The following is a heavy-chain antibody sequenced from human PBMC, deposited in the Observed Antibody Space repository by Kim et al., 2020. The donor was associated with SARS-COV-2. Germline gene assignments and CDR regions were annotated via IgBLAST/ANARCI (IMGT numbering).Heavy chain of an antibody. Sequence: ASVKVSCKASGYTFTGYYMHWVRQAPGQGLEWMGRINPNSGGTNYAQKFQGRVTMTRDTSISTAYMELSRLRSDYTAVYYCARASTTNCGGDCYPHYWGQGTLVTVSS. J-gene: IGHJ4*02. CDR3: ARASTTNCGGDCYPHY. V-gene: IGHV1-2*06. CDR1: GYTFTGYY. CDR2: INPNSGGT. D-gene: IGHD2-21*02.